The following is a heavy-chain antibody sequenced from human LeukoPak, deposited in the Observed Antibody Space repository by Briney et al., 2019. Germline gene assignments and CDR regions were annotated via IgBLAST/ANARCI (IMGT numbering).Heavy chain of an antibody. D-gene: IGHD6-6*01. Sequence: SETLSLTCTVSGGSISSYYWSWIRQPPGKGLEWIGYIYYSGSTNYNPSLKSRVTTSVDTSKNQFSLKLSSVTAADTAVYYCARVGLVGGLIDYWGQGTLVTVSP. J-gene: IGHJ4*02. V-gene: IGHV4-59*01. CDR3: ARVGLVGGLIDY. CDR2: IYYSGST. CDR1: GGSISSYY.